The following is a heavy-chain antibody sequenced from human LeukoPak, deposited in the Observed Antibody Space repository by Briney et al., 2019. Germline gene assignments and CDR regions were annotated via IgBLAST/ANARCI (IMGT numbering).Heavy chain of an antibody. CDR3: AKGSIDWYYFDY. D-gene: IGHD3-9*01. CDR2: ISYDGSNK. CDR1: GFTFSSYA. J-gene: IGHJ4*02. V-gene: IGHV3-30-3*01. Sequence: GGSLRLSCAASGFTFSSYAMHWVRQAPGKGLEWVAVISYDGSNKYYADSVKGRFTISRDNSKSTLYLQMNSLRAEDTAVYYCAKGSIDWYYFDYWGQGTLVTVSS.